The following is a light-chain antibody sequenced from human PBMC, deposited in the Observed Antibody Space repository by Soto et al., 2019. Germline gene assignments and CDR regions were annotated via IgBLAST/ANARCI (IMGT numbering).Light chain of an antibody. CDR3: SSYTSSSTYV. J-gene: IGLJ1*01. CDR2: EVS. V-gene: IGLV2-18*02. Sequence: QSALTQHPCVSGSPGQSVTISCTGTSSDVGSYNRVSWYQQPPGTAPKLMIYEVSNRPSGVPDRFSGSKSGNTASLTISGLQAEDEADYYCSSYTSSSTYVFGTGTKVTVL. CDR1: SSDVGSYNR.